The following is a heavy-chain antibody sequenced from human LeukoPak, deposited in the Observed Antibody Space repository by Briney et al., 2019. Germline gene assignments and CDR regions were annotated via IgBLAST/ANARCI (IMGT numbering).Heavy chain of an antibody. D-gene: IGHD3-22*01. CDR2: ISTASDGVSI. Sequence: GGCLRLSCATSGFTFRNDWQNRVRQAPGKGLAWVGRISTASDGVSIVYAALANGRFILLSDYSKTTLYLQMNSLQTEDTAVYYCATDFYVSTWGQVTLVTVSS. CDR3: ATDFYVST. V-gene: IGHV3-15*07. CDR1: GFTFRNDW. J-gene: IGHJ5*02.